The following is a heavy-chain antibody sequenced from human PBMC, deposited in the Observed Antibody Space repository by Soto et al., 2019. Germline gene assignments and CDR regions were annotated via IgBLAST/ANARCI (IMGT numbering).Heavy chain of an antibody. CDR2: ISAYNGNT. Sequence: ASVKVSCKASGYTFTGYGISWVRQAPGQGLEWMGWISAYNGNTNYAQKLQGRVTMTTDTSTSTAYMELRSLRSDDTAVYYCARFDDDYGDYTPGNWGQGTLVTVSS. J-gene: IGHJ4*02. CDR3: ARFDDDYGDYTPGN. V-gene: IGHV1-18*04. D-gene: IGHD4-17*01. CDR1: GYTFTGYG.